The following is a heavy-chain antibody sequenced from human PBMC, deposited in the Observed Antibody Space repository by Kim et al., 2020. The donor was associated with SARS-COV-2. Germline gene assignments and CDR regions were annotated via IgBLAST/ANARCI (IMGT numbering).Heavy chain of an antibody. V-gene: IGHV3-48*02. D-gene: IGHD3-16*01. Sequence: GGSLRLSCASSGFSFSSYDMNWVRQAPGKGLEWVSFISRDSGKIYYADSVRGRFTSSRDNAQKSLYLQMNSLRDEDTAVYYCASAGGFTSHWFDYWGHGTLVTVST. CDR3: ASAGGFTSHWFDY. CDR2: ISRDSGKI. CDR1: GFSFSSYD. J-gene: IGHJ4*01.